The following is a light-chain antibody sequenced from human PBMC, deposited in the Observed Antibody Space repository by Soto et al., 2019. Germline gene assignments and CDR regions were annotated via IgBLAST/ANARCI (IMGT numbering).Light chain of an antibody. Sequence: DIQMTQSPSSLSASLGDSVTITCRASQSISSYLNWYQQKTGKAPKLLIYAESTLQSGVPSRFSGSGSGTDLTLTISRLQPEDFATYYCQQLNSYPWTCGQGTKVDIK. V-gene: IGKV1-39*01. CDR1: QSISSY. CDR2: AES. CDR3: QQLNSYPWT. J-gene: IGKJ1*01.